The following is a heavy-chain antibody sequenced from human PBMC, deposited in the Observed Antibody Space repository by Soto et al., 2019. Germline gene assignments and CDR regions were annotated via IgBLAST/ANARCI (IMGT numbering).Heavy chain of an antibody. J-gene: IGHJ3*02. V-gene: IGHV4-4*07. CDR1: GGSISSYY. Sequence: QVQLQESGPGLVKPSETLSLTCTVSGGSISSYYWSWIRQPAGQGLEWIGRIYTSGSTNYNPSLSSRVTMSVDTSKNQVSLKLSSVTAADTAVYYCARDPHWNYDAFDIWGQGTMVTVSS. CDR2: IYTSGST. CDR3: ARDPHWNYDAFDI. D-gene: IGHD1-7*01.